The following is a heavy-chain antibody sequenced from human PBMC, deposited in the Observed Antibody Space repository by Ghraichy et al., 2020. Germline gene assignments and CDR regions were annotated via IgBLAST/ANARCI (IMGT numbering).Heavy chain of an antibody. J-gene: IGHJ4*02. D-gene: IGHD6-13*01. Sequence: ESLNISCTVSGGSISSDSHYWGYIRQPPGQGLEWIGSVYFRGSIYSNPSLQSRVSMSVDTSKNQFSLSLSSVTAADTAVYYCVRHSDSSNWAHHDFDNWGQGTLVTVSS. CDR2: VYFRGSI. V-gene: IGHV4-39*01. CDR1: GGSISSDSHY. CDR3: VRHSDSSNWAHHDFDN.